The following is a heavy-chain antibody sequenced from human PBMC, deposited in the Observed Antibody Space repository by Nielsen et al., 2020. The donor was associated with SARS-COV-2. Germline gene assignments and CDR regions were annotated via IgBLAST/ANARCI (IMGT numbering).Heavy chain of an antibody. D-gene: IGHD3-22*01. V-gene: IGHV3-23*01. CDR2: ISGSGGST. CDR1: GFTFSSYA. CDR3: AREDDSSGYTYGMDV. J-gene: IGHJ6*02. Sequence: GGSLRLSCAASGFTFSSYAMSWVRQAPGKGLEWVSAISGSGGSTYYADSVKGRFTISRDNSKNTLYLQMNSLRAEDTAVYYCAREDDSSGYTYGMDVWGQGTTVTVSS.